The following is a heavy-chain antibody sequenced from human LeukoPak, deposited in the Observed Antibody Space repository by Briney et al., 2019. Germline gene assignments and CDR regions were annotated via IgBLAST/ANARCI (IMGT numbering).Heavy chain of an antibody. Sequence: GGSLRLSCAASGFTFSSYGMHWVRQAPGKGLEWVAVISYDGSNKYYADPVKGRFTISRDNSKNTLYLQMNSLRAEDTAVYYCAKGGYSSSWSYYFDYWGQGTLVTVSS. J-gene: IGHJ4*02. CDR1: GFTFSSYG. CDR3: AKGGYSSSWSYYFDY. D-gene: IGHD6-13*01. CDR2: ISYDGSNK. V-gene: IGHV3-30*18.